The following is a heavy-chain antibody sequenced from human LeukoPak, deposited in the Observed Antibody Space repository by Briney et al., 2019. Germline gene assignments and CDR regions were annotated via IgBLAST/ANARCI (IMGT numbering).Heavy chain of an antibody. J-gene: IGHJ4*02. V-gene: IGHV3-23*01. CDR2: IRDGDGRT. Sequence: GGSLRLSCAASGFTFYDYAMSWVRQPPGKGLEWVSLIRDGDGRTHCADSVKGRFTISRDNSKKMVYLQMNGLRADDTAVYYCAKDLRTVVVTAIDYWGQGTLVIVSS. D-gene: IGHD2-21*02. CDR3: AKDLRTVVVTAIDY. CDR1: GFTFYDYA.